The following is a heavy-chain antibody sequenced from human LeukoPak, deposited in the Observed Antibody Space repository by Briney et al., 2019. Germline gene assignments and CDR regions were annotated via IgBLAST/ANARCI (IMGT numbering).Heavy chain of an antibody. Sequence: SETLSLTCTVSHGSFSSGDYYWTWIRQPPGKGLEWIGYISYSGSTNYNPSLKSRVTISIDTSKNQISLKLSSVTAADTAVYYCAAWQNRLFDYWGQGTLVTVSS. CDR1: HGSFSSGDYY. CDR3: AAWQNRLFDY. CDR2: ISYSGST. V-gene: IGHV4-61*08. D-gene: IGHD2/OR15-2a*01. J-gene: IGHJ4*02.